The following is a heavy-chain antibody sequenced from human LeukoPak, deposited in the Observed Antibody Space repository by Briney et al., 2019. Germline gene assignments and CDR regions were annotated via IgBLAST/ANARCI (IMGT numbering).Heavy chain of an antibody. D-gene: IGHD3-22*01. Sequence: PSETLSLTCTVSGGSISSSSYYWGWIRQPPGKGLEWIGSIYYSGSTYYNPSLKSRVTISVDTSKNQFSLKLSSVTAADTAVYYCASSRMGLLPNYWGQGTLVTVSS. V-gene: IGHV4-39*01. J-gene: IGHJ4*02. CDR2: IYYSGST. CDR3: ASSRMGLLPNY. CDR1: GGSISSSSYY.